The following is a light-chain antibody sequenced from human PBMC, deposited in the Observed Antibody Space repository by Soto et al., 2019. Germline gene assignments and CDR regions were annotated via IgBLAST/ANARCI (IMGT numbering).Light chain of an antibody. CDR1: QSVSSY. J-gene: IGKJ5*01. V-gene: IGKV3-11*01. CDR2: DAS. Sequence: EIVLTQTPPTLSLSPGERATLSCRASQSVSSYLAWYQQKPGQAPRLLIYDASNRATGIPARFSGSGSGTDFTLTISSLEPEDFAVYYGQQLSNSFGQGTLLEIK. CDR3: QQLSNS.